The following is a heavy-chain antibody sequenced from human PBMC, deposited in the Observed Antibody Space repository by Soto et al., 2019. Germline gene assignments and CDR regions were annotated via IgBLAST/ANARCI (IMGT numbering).Heavy chain of an antibody. J-gene: IGHJ6*02. CDR3: AKDQVLLWFGEDYYYGMDV. CDR2: ISYDGSNK. CDR1: GFTFSSYA. D-gene: IGHD3-10*01. V-gene: IGHV3-30*04. Sequence: QVQVVESGGGVVQPGRSLRLSCAASGFTFSSYAMHWVRQAPGKGLDWVAAISYDGSNKYYADSVKGRFTISRDNSKNTLYLQMNSLRAEDTAVYYCAKDQVLLWFGEDYYYGMDVWGQGTTVTVSS.